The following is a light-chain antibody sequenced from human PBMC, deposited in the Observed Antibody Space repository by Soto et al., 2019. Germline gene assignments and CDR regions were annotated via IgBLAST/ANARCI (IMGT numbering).Light chain of an antibody. CDR2: EVN. J-gene: IGLJ1*01. CDR3: GSYTSTDTPLA. CDR1: STDVGGYNY. Sequence: QSVLAQPSSVSGSPGQSITISCTGTSTDVGGYNYVSWYQHHPGKGPKLIIYEVNNRPSGVSDRFSGSKSGNKASLTISNLEAEDESDYYCGSYTSTDTPLAFGPGTKVTGL. V-gene: IGLV2-14*01.